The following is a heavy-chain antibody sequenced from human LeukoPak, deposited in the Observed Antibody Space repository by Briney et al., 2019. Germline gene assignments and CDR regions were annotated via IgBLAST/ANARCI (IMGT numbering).Heavy chain of an antibody. D-gene: IGHD3-10*01. J-gene: IGHJ1*01. CDR1: GFTFSSYA. CDR2: IKPDGTEN. Sequence: GGSLRLSCAASGFTFSSYAMSWVRQAPGKGLEWVANIKPDGTENYYVDSVKGRFTISRDNAKNSLYLQMNGLRAEDTAVYYCAIQKADLITMVRGIIAFWGQGTLVTVSS. CDR3: AIQKADLITMVRGIIAF. V-gene: IGHV3-7*01.